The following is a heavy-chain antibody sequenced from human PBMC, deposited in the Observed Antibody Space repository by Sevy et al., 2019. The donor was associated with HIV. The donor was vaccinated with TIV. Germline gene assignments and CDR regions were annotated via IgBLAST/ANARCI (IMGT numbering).Heavy chain of an antibody. CDR1: GFTVSGNY. CDR2: IFSGGNT. CDR3: ARAVEDYSDSSAWDWYFDL. V-gene: IGHV3-66*01. J-gene: IGHJ2*01. Sequence: GGSLRLSCAASGFTVSGNYMSWVRQASGKGLEWVSGIFSGGNTHFADSVKGRFTISRDNSKNTLSLQMNSLSAEDTAVYYCARAVEDYSDSSAWDWYFDLWGRGTLVTVSS. D-gene: IGHD3-22*01.